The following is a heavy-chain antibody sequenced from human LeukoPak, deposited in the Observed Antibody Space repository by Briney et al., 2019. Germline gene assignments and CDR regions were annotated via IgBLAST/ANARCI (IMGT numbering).Heavy chain of an antibody. CDR1: GFTFSSYW. J-gene: IGHJ4*02. D-gene: IGHD3-3*01. CDR3: ASYGYYDFWSGYLN. V-gene: IGHV3-7*01. CDR2: IKQDGSEK. Sequence: GGSLRLSCAASGFTFSSYWMSWVRQAPGKGLEWVANIKQDGSEKYYVDSVKGRFTISRDNAKNSLYLQMNSLRAEDTAVYYCASYGYYDFWSGYLNWGQGTLVTVSS.